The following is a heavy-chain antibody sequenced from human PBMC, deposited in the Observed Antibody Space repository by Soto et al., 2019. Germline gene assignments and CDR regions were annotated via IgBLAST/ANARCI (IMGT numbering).Heavy chain of an antibody. V-gene: IGHV3-13*04. CDR2: IGTAGDT. CDR1: GFTFSSYD. D-gene: IGHD6-13*01. CDR3: ARDRYSRRGVYYYYYGMDV. J-gene: IGHJ6*02. Sequence: EVQLVESGGGLVQPGGSLRLSCAASGFTFSSYDMHWVRQATGKGLEWVSAIGTAGDTYYPGSVKGRFTISRENAKNSLYLQMNSLRAGDTAVYYCARDRYSRRGVYYYYYGMDVWGQGTTVTVSS.